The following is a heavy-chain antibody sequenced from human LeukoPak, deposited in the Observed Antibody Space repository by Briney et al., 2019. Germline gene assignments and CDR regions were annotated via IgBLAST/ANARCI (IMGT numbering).Heavy chain of an antibody. CDR1: GYIFTSHW. J-gene: IGHJ4*02. CDR3: ARHHHTVMPRVDY. Sequence: GESLKISCKASGYIFTSHWIGWVRQMPGKGLEWMGIIYPGDSDTRYSPSFQGQVTISADKSNSAAYLQWSSLKASDTAMYYCARHHHTVMPRVDYWGQGTLVTVSS. D-gene: IGHD4-17*01. V-gene: IGHV5-51*01. CDR2: IYPGDSDT.